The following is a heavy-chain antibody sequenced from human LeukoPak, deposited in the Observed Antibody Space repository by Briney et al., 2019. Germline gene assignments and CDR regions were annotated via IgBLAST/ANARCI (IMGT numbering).Heavy chain of an antibody. D-gene: IGHD3-3*01. CDR2: IYYSGST. CDR1: GGSISSYY. V-gene: IGHV4-59*01. Sequence: PSETLSLTCTVSGGSISSYYWSWIRQPPGKGLEWIGYIYYSGSTNYNPSLKSRVTISVDTSKNQFSLKLSSVTAADTAVYYCARSPITIFGVVYYFDYWGQGTLVTVSS. J-gene: IGHJ4*02. CDR3: ARSPITIFGVVYYFDY.